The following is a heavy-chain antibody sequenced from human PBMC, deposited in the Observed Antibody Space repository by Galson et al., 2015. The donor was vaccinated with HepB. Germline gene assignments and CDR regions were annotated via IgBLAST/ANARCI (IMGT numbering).Heavy chain of an antibody. D-gene: IGHD6-19*01. CDR1: GHTLTALS. J-gene: IGHJ4*02. Sequence: SVKVSCKVTGHTLTALSMYWVRQAPGEGLEWMGGYDPEPGETVYAQKFQGRVTMTEDTSTDTAYLELSSLKSDDTAVYYCATDHLHTGCLYFWGQGTLVTGSS. CDR2: YDPEPGET. V-gene: IGHV1-24*01. CDR3: ATDHLHTGCLYF.